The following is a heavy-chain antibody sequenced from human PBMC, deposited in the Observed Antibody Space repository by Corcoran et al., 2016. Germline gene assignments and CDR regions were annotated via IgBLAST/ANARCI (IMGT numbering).Heavy chain of an antibody. CDR1: GFTFSSYA. V-gene: IGHV3-23*01. CDR3: AKVSSGYCSSSSCYNNY. D-gene: IGHD2-2*02. J-gene: IGHJ4*02. CDR2: ITGSGGST. Sequence: ELQLLESGGGLVQPGGSLRLSCAASGFTFSSYAMSWVRQAPGKGLEWVSAITGSGGSTYYADSVKGRFTISRDNSKNTLFLQMNSLRAEDTAVYYCAKVSSGYCSSSSCYNNYWGQGTLVTVSS.